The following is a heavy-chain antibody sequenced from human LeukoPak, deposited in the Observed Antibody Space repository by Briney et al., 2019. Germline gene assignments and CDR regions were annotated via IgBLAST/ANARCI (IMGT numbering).Heavy chain of an antibody. CDR3: ARVPLYDASGHYYPH. D-gene: IGHD3-22*01. CDR1: GYTFNNYG. Sequence: GASVKVSCKTSGYTFNNYGMHWVRQAPRQSPEWMGWINTGNGNTKSSQKFQDRVTLTRDTSASTAYMELNSLSSGDTAVYYCARVPLYDASGHYYPHWGQGTLVTVSS. V-gene: IGHV1-3*04. CDR2: INTGNGNT. J-gene: IGHJ1*01.